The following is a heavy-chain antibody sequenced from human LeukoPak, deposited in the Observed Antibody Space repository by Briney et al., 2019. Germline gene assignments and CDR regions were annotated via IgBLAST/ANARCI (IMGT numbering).Heavy chain of an antibody. Sequence: PGGSLRLSCAVSGFTFSSYSMSWVRQAPGKGLEWISYISSSSRTVHYADSVKGRFTISRDNAKNSLYLQMSSLRDEDTAVYYCARARDGSYDYWGQGTLVTVSS. J-gene: IGHJ4*02. V-gene: IGHV3-48*02. D-gene: IGHD1-26*01. CDR1: GFTFSSYS. CDR2: ISSSSRTV. CDR3: ARARDGSYDY.